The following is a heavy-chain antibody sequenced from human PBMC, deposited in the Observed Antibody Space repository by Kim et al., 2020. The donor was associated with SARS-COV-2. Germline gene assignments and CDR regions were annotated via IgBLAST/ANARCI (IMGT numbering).Heavy chain of an antibody. CDR3: ASETNLYDYGGNSGWDY. V-gene: IGHV4-39*01. J-gene: IGHJ4*02. Sequence: SETLSLTCTVSGGSISSSSYYWGWIRQPPGKGLEWIGSIYYSGSTYYNPSLKSRVTISVDTSKNQFSLKLSSVTAADTAVYYCASETNLYDYGGNSGWDYWGQGTLVTVSS. CDR2: IYYSGST. CDR1: GGSISSSSYY. D-gene: IGHD4-17*01.